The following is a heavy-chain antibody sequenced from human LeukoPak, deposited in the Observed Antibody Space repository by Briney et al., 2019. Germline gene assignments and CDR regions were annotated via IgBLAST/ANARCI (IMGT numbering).Heavy chain of an antibody. CDR1: GFTFSSYG. J-gene: IGHJ4*02. Sequence: GGSLRLSCAASGFTFSSYGMQWVRQAPGKGLEWVAVISYDGSNKYYADSVKGRFTISRDNSKNTLYLQMNSLRAEDTAVYYCAKGRDGTFDYWGQGTLVTVSS. V-gene: IGHV3-30*18. D-gene: IGHD5-24*01. CDR3: AKGRDGTFDY. CDR2: ISYDGSNK.